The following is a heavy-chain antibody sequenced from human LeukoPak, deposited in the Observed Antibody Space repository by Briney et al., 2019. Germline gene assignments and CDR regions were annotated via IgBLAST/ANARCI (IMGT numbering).Heavy chain of an antibody. V-gene: IGHV3-11*01. CDR1: GFTFSDYY. D-gene: IGHD3-10*01. Sequence: GGSLRLSCAASGFTFSDYYMSWIRQAPGKGLEWVSYISSGGSIIYYADSVKGRFTISRDNAKNSLYLQMNSLRAEDTAVYYCARVPQVGVRGALDYWGQGTLVTVSS. J-gene: IGHJ4*02. CDR2: ISSGGSII. CDR3: ARVPQVGVRGALDY.